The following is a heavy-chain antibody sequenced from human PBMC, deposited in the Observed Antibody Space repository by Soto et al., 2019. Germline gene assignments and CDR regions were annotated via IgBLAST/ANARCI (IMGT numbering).Heavy chain of an antibody. CDR1: GGSISSGGYY. Sequence: SETLSLTCTVSGGSISSGGYYWSWIRQHPGKGLEWIGYIYYSGGTYYNPSLKSRVTISVDTSKNQFSLKLSSVTAADTAVYYCARDGTTVTGDAFDIWGQGTMVTVSS. CDR3: ARDGTTVTGDAFDI. D-gene: IGHD4-17*01. CDR2: IYYSGGT. V-gene: IGHV4-31*03. J-gene: IGHJ3*02.